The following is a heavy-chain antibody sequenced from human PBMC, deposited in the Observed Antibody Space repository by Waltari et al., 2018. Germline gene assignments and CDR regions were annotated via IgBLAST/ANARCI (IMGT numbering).Heavy chain of an antibody. CDR1: GFNFSSSC. J-gene: IGHJ4*02. V-gene: IGHV3-7*02. D-gene: IGHD6-6*01. CDR3: VLGLGGGGIAARPGDY. CDR2: IKQDGREK. Sequence: EVQLVESGGGLVQPGGSLRLSCAASGFNFSSSCMSCVRQAPGKGLEWLANIKQDGREKYYVDSVKGRFTISRDNAKNSLYLQMNSLIAEDTAVYYCVLGLGGGGIAARPGDYWGQGTLVTVSS.